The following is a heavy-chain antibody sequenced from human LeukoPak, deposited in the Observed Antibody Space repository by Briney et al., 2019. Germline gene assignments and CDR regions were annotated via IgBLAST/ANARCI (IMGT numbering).Heavy chain of an antibody. CDR2: ISGSGGST. J-gene: IGHJ4*02. D-gene: IGHD2-15*01. Sequence: PGGSLRLSCAASGFTFSSYAMSWVRQAPGKGLEWVSAISGSGGSTYYADSVKGRFTISRDNSKNTLYLQMNSLRAEDTAVYYCIGSVVVAATEEYYFDYWGQGTLVAVSS. CDR3: IGSVVVAATEEYYFDY. CDR1: GFTFSSYA. V-gene: IGHV3-23*01.